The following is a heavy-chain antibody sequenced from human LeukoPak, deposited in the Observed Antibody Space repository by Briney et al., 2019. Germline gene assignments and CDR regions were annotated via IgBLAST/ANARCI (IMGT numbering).Heavy chain of an antibody. Sequence: GGSLRLSCAASGFTFSSYAMHWVRQAPGKGLEWVAVISYDGSNKYYADSVKGRFTISRDNSKNTLYLQMNSLRAEGTAVYYCARGNPELYCSSTSCYRWIDNWFDPWGQGTLVTVSS. CDR3: ARGNPELYCSSTSCYRWIDNWFDP. J-gene: IGHJ5*02. CDR2: ISYDGSNK. CDR1: GFTFSSYA. V-gene: IGHV3-30-3*01. D-gene: IGHD2-2*02.